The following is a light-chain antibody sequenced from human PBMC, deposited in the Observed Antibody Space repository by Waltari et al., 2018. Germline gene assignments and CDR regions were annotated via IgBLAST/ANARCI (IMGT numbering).Light chain of an antibody. J-gene: IGLJ3*02. V-gene: IGLV4-69*01. CDR1: SGHSSNV. CDR2: VNSDGSH. CDR3: QTGGHGTWV. Sequence: QLVVTQSPSASASLGASVKLTCTLSSGHSSNVIAWLQQHPERGPRYVMKVNSDGSHSRGAEIPDRFSGSSSGAERYLTISNLQSEDEADYYCQTGGHGTWVFGGGTKLTVL.